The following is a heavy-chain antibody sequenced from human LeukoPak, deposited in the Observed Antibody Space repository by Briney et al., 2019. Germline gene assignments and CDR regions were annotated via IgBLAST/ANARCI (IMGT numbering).Heavy chain of an antibody. CDR2: IKQDGSEK. J-gene: IGHJ4*02. CDR1: GFTFSSYW. Sequence: GGSLRLSCAASGFTFSSYWMSWVRQAPGKGLEWVANIKQDGSEKYYVDSVKGRFTISRDNAKNSLYLQMNSLRAEDTALYYCARDRSQQLSAVDYWGQGTLVTVSS. D-gene: IGHD6-13*01. CDR3: ARDRSQQLSAVDY. V-gene: IGHV3-7*01.